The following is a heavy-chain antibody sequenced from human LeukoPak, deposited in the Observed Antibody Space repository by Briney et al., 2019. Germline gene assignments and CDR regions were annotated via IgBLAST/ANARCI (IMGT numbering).Heavy chain of an antibody. CDR1: GLTFTRYS. V-gene: IGHV3-21*01. CDR3: ARDLGYYDSSGDTRPWFYFDY. Sequence: PGGSLRLSCAASGLTFTRYSMNWVRQAPGKGLEWVSSITTSSQVYYADSIKGRFSISRDNAKNSLYLQMNSLRAEDTAVYYCARDLGYYDSSGDTRPWFYFDYWGQGTLVTVSS. D-gene: IGHD3-22*01. J-gene: IGHJ4*02. CDR2: ITTSSQV.